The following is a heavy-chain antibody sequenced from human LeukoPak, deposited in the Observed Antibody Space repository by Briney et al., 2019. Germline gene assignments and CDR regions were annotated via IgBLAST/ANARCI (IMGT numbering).Heavy chain of an antibody. V-gene: IGHV3-15*01. D-gene: IGHD1-7*01. J-gene: IGHJ3*02. CDR3: TTEDWNYEAFDI. CDR1: GFTFSSYI. Sequence: GGSLRLSCVASGFTFSSYIMTWVRQSPGKGLEWVGRIKSKTDGGTTDYAAPVKGRFTISRDDSKNTLYLQMNSLKTEDTAVYYCTTEDWNYEAFDIWGQGTMVTVSS. CDR2: IKSKTDGGTT.